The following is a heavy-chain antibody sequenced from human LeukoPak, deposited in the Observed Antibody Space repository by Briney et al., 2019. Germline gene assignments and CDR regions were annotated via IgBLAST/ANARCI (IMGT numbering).Heavy chain of an antibody. D-gene: IGHD2-2*01. Sequence: KPSETLSLTCTVSGGSISSSRYYWGWIRQPPGKGLEWVGSIYYSGSTYYNPSLKSRVTISVDTSKNQFSLKLSSVTAADAAVYYCAAAASWFDPWGQGTLVTVSS. CDR2: IYYSGST. CDR1: GGSISSSRYY. J-gene: IGHJ5*02. V-gene: IGHV4-39*01. CDR3: AAAASWFDP.